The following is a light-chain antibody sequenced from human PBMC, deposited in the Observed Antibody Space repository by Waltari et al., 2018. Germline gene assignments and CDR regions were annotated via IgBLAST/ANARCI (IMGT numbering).Light chain of an antibody. CDR3: QQYSDWRT. Sequence: EIVMTQSPATLYLSQGERATLSCRASQSVRSNLAWYQQKPGQAPRILIYGTSTRATGIPARFSGSGSGTEFTLTISSLQSEDFAVYYCQQYSDWRTFGQGTKVEIK. CDR2: GTS. CDR1: QSVRSN. V-gene: IGKV3-15*01. J-gene: IGKJ1*01.